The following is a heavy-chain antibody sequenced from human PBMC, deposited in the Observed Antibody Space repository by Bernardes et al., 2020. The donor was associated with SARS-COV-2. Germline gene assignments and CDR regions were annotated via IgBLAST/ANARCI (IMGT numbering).Heavy chain of an antibody. CDR1: GYTFTSYY. V-gene: IGHV1-46*01. Sequence: ASVKVSCKASGYTFTSYYMHWVRQAPGQGLEWMGIINPSGCSTSYAQKFQGRVTMTRDTSTSTVYMELSSLRSEEPAVYYCARDGGKGGKLLWFGELILSGMDVWGQGTTVTVSS. CDR2: INPSGCST. D-gene: IGHD3-10*01. J-gene: IGHJ6*02. CDR3: ARDGGKGGKLLWFGELILSGMDV.